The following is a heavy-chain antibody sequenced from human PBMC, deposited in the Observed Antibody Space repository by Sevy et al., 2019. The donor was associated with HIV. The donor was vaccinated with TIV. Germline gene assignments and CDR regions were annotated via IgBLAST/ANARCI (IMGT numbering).Heavy chain of an antibody. CDR1: GASLSTYY. D-gene: IGHD3-9*01. Sequence: SETLSLTCTVFGASLSTYYWNWIRQPPGKGLEWIGYIYHTGSTNYNSSLKSRVTISIDTSQNHFSLNLTSVTAADTAVYYCARSPYFILTGSSYSFDYWGQGSLVTVSS. CDR3: ARSPYFILTGSSYSFDY. CDR2: IYHTGST. V-gene: IGHV4-59*13. J-gene: IGHJ4*02.